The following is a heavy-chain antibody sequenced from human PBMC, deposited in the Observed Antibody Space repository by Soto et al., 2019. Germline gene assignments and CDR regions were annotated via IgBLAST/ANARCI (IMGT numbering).Heavy chain of an antibody. Sequence: EVQLLESGGGLAQPGGSLRLSCAASGFTFTSYAMSWVRQAPGKGLEWVSSISGGGGSTYYADSVKGQFTISRDNSKNTLYLQMNSLRAEDTAIYYCAKQITNWYFALWGRGTLVTVSS. CDR3: AKQITNWYFAL. V-gene: IGHV3-23*01. CDR1: GFTFTSYA. J-gene: IGHJ2*01. D-gene: IGHD2-2*01. CDR2: ISGGGGST.